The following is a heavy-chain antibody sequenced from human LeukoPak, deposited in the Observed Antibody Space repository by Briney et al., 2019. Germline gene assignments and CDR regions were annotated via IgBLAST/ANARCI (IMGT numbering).Heavy chain of an antibody. D-gene: IGHD1-26*01. CDR2: IWYDGSNK. V-gene: IGHV3-33*08. J-gene: IGHJ4*02. CDR3: VRVIREWELLNDY. Sequence: SGGSLRLSCAASGFTFSSYAMHWVRQAPGKGLEWVAVIWYDGSNKYYADSVKGRFTISRDNSKNTLYLQMNSLRAEDTAVYYCVRVIREWELLNDYWGQGTLVTVSS. CDR1: GFTFSSYA.